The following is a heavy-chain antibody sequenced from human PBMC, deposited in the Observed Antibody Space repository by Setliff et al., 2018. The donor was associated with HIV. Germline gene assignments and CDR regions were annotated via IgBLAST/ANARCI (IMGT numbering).Heavy chain of an antibody. CDR2: IYHSGST. CDR1: GGSISSSNW. CDR3: ARQGLVLVPASIDWRLPPSPIDY. D-gene: IGHD2-2*01. V-gene: IGHV4-4*02. J-gene: IGHJ4*02. Sequence: PSETLSLTCAVSGGSISSSNWWSWVRQPPGKGLEWIGEIYHSGSTNYNPSLKSRLTISVDTSKNQFSLKLSSVSAADTAVYYCARQGLVLVPASIDWRLPPSPIDYWGQGALVTVSS.